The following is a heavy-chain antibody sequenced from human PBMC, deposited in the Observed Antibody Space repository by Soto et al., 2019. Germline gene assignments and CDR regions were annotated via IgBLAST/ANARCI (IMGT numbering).Heavy chain of an antibody. D-gene: IGHD4-17*01. J-gene: IGHJ4*02. CDR1: GFTLSIYW. Sequence: GGSLRLSCAASGFTLSIYWMHWVRLAPGKGPVWVSRINTDGSNTDYADSVKGRFTISRDNSKNTLYLQMSSLRAEDTAVYYCARDEMYGHYVGYFDYWGQGTLVTVSS. CDR3: ARDEMYGHYVGYFDY. V-gene: IGHV3-74*01. CDR2: INTDGSNT.